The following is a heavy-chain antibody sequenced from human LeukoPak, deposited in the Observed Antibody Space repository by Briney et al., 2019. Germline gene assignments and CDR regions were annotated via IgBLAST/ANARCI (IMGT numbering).Heavy chain of an antibody. CDR1: GFTFGDHA. Sequence: PGRSLRLSCTVSGFTFGDHAMSWVRQAPGKGLEWVSAISGSGGSTYYADSVKGRFTISRDNSKNTLYLQMNSLRAEDTAVYYCAKGVSSSWYNWFDPWGQGTLVTVSS. CDR3: AKGVSSSWYNWFDP. CDR2: ISGSGGST. D-gene: IGHD6-13*01. J-gene: IGHJ5*02. V-gene: IGHV3-23*01.